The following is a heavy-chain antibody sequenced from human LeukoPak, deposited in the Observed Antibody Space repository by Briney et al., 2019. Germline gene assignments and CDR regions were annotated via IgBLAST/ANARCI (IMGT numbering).Heavy chain of an antibody. CDR1: GFTFTSSA. CDR2: IVVGSGNT. J-gene: IGHJ4*02. CDR3: ARDPLVGAMGGRFYYFDY. D-gene: IGHD1-26*01. V-gene: IGHV1-58*02. Sequence: SVKVSCKASGFTFTSSAMQWVRQARGQRLEWVGWIVVGSGNTNYAQKFQERVTITRDMSTSTAYMELSSLRSEDTAVYFCARDPLVGAMGGRFYYFDYWGQGTLVTVSS.